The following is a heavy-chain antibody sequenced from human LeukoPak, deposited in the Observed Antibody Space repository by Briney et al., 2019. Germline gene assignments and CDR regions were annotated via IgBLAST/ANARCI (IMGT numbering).Heavy chain of an antibody. CDR2: TRNKANSYTT. CDR1: GFILSDHY. CDR3: GRSGRYRPSDL. V-gene: IGHV3-72*01. Sequence: GGSLRLSSAASGFILSDHYIDWVRQAPGKGLEWVGRTRNKANSYTTEYAASVKGRFTISRDDPKNLLYLQMNSLKSEDTAVYYCGRSGRYRPSDLWGQGTLVTVSS. J-gene: IGHJ5*02. D-gene: IGHD1-26*01.